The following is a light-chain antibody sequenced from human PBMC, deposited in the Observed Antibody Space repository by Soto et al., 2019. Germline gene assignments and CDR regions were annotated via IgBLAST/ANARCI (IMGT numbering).Light chain of an antibody. CDR3: QQYGSLIT. CDR2: RAS. CDR1: QSVSTSY. V-gene: IGKV3-20*01. Sequence: EIVLTQSPDTLSSSPPERATVSCRASQSVSTSYLAWYQQKPGQALRLLIYRASSRATGIPDRFSGSGSGTDFTLTISGLEPEDFAVYYCQQYGSLITFGQGTRPEI. J-gene: IGKJ5*01.